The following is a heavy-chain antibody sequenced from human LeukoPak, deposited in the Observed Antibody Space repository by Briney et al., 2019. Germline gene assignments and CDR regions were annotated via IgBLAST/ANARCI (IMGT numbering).Heavy chain of an antibody. CDR2: INPNSGGT. CDR3: ARGSSGWYIAY. J-gene: IGHJ4*02. CDR1: GYTFTGYY. V-gene: IGHV1-2*02. Sequence: ASVKVSCKASGYTFTGYYTHWVRQAPGQGLEWMGWINPNSGGTNYAQKFQGGVTMTRDASISTAYMELSRLRSDDTAVYYCARGSSGWYIAYWGQGTLVTVSS. D-gene: IGHD6-19*01.